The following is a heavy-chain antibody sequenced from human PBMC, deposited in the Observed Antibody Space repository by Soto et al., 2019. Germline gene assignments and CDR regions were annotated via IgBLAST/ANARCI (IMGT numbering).Heavy chain of an antibody. CDR1: GGTFSSYA. CDR3: RIDLGRYFDWLLYGDYYYGMDV. D-gene: IGHD3-9*01. V-gene: IGHV1-69*13. J-gene: IGHJ6*02. CDR2: IIPIFGTA. Sequence: GASVKVSCKASGGTFSSYAISWVRQAPGQGLEWMGGIIPIFGTANYAQKYQGRVTITADESTSTAYMEMSSLRSEDTAVYYCRIDLGRYFDWLLYGDYYYGMDVWGQGTTVTVSS.